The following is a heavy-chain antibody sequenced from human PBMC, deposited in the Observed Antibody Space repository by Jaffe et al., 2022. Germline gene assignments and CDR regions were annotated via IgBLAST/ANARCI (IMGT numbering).Heavy chain of an antibody. J-gene: IGHJ4*02. CDR1: GFTFTSYS. V-gene: IGHV3-7*01. CDR3: ARHLITGLGSGYLYYFDY. CDR2: IKQDGNEK. D-gene: IGHD5-12*01. Sequence: EVLLEESGGGLVQPGGSLRLSCTASGFTFTSYSMTWVRQAPGKGLEWVATIKQDGNEKFYVDSVKGRFTVSRDNAKNSLYLQMNSLRVEDTAVYYCARHLITGLGSGYLYYFDYWGQGTLVTVSS.